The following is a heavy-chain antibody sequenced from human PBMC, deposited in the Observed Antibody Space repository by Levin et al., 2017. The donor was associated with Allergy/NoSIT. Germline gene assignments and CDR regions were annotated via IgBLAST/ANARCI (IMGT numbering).Heavy chain of an antibody. CDR2: IIPIFGTA. J-gene: IGHJ6*02. CDR1: GGTFSSYA. Sequence: SVKVSCKASGGTFSSYAISWVRQAPGQGLEWMGGIIPIFGTANYAQKFQGRVTITADKSTSTAYMELSSLRSEDTAVYYCAREGGGSYYDYYYGMDVWGQGTTVTVSS. CDR3: AREGGGSYYDYYYGMDV. D-gene: IGHD1-26*01. V-gene: IGHV1-69*06.